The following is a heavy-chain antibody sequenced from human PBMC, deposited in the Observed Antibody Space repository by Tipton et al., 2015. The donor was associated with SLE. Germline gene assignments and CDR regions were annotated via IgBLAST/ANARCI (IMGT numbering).Heavy chain of an antibody. CDR3: ASLSAPSDY. Sequence: SLRLSCTVSGGSIRSSRHFWGWIRQPPGKGLVWVSEIDPDGSRTNYADYVEGRFTISRDNAKNTLSLQMNSLRVDDTGVYYCASLSAPSDYWGQGTLVTVSS. V-gene: IGHV3-74*01. J-gene: IGHJ4*02. CDR2: IDPDGSRT. CDR1: GGSIRSSRHF.